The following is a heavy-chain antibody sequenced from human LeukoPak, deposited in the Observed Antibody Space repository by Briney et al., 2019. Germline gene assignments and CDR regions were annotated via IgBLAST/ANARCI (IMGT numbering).Heavy chain of an antibody. J-gene: IGHJ4*02. CDR2: IHTSGST. CDR3: ARDKGWLQFDY. V-gene: IGHV3-66*01. D-gene: IGHD5-24*01. Sequence: PGGSLRLSCVPSGFSVSGNYMTWVRQAPGKGLEWVSFIHTSGSTFYADSVKGRFTISRDNAKNSLYLQMNSLRAEDTAVYYCARDKGWLQFDYWGQGTLVTVSS. CDR1: GFSVSGNY.